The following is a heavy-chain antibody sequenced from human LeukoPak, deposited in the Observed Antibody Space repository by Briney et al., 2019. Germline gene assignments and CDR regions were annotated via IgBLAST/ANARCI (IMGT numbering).Heavy chain of an antibody. CDR2: IYPGDSDT. V-gene: IGHV5-51*01. D-gene: IGHD4-11*01. J-gene: IGHJ3*02. Sequence: PGGSLRLSCKGSGYSFTSYWIGWVRQMPGKGLEWMGIIYPGDSDTRYSPSFQGQVTIPADKSISTAYLQWSSLKASDTAMYYCARRLRTTVTTRAFDIWGQGTMVTVSS. CDR3: ARRLRTTVTTRAFDI. CDR1: GYSFTSYW.